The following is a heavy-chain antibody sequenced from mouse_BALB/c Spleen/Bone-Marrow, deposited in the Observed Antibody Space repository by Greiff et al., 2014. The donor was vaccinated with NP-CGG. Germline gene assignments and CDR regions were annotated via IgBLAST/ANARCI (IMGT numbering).Heavy chain of an antibody. CDR2: IRLKSNNYAT. V-gene: IGHV6-6*02. D-gene: IGHD1-1*01. Sequence: EVQLQQSGGGLVQPGGSMKLSCVASGFTFSNYWMNWVRQSPEKGLEWVAEIRLKSNNYATLYAESVKGRFTISRDDSKSSVYLQMNNLRAEDTGIYYCTRSLRSFDSWGQGTTLTVSS. CDR1: GFTFSNYW. J-gene: IGHJ2*01. CDR3: TRSLRSFDS.